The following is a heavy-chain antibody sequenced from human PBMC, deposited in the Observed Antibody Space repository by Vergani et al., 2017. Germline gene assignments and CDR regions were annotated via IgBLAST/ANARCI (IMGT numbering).Heavy chain of an antibody. D-gene: IGHD3-9*01. Sequence: QVQLVESGGGLVKPGGSLRLSCAASGFTFSDYYMSWIRQAPGKGLEWVSYISSSSSYTNYADSVKGRFTISRDNAKNSLYLQMNSLRAGDTAVYYCARGRPYYDILTGRYAFDIWGQGTMVTVSS. V-gene: IGHV3-11*06. CDR1: GFTFSDYY. CDR3: ARGRPYYDILTGRYAFDI. J-gene: IGHJ3*02. CDR2: ISSSSSYT.